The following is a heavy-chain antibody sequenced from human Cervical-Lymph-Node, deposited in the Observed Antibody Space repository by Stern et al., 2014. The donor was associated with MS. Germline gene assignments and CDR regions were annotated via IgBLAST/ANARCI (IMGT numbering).Heavy chain of an antibody. Sequence: VQLVESGGGVVQPGTSLRLSCAASGFTFSSFAMHWVRQAPGKGLQWLGGTLSDGGNEYYSDSVKGRFTISRDNSRNTVFLQMNNLRAEDTGVYFCARDASEYSMSRYFQQWGQGTRVTVSS. CDR3: ARDASEYSMSRYFQQ. J-gene: IGHJ1*01. CDR2: TLSDGGNE. D-gene: IGHD6-6*01. V-gene: IGHV3-30-3*01. CDR1: GFTFSSFA.